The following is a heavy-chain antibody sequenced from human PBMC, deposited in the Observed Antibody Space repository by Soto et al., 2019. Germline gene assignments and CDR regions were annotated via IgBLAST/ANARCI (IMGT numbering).Heavy chain of an antibody. V-gene: IGHV1-18*01. J-gene: IGHJ4*02. CDR2: ISAHNGNT. CDR3: ARGRYGEY. D-gene: IGHD3-10*01. CDR1: GYAFTTYG. Sequence: QVHLVQSGAEVKKPGASVKVSCKGSGYAFTTYGITWVRQAPGQGLKWMGWISAHNGNTNYAQKLQGRVTVTRDTSTSTAYMELRSLRSDDTAVYYCARGRYGEYWGQGALVTVSS.